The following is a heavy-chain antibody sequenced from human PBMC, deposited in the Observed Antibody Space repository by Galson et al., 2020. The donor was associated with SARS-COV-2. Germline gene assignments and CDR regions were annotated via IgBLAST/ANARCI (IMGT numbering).Heavy chain of an antibody. D-gene: IGHD2-21*02. J-gene: IGHJ5*02. CDR3: ARGPDLAVFGRDGYFDP. CDR2: IWYDGSNK. CDR1: GFTFSSYG. V-gene: IGHV3-33*01. Sequence: GGSLRLSCAASGFTFSSYGMHWVRQAPGKGLEWVAVIWYDGSNKYYADSVKGRFTISRDNSKNTLYLQMSSLRPEDAAVYYCARGPDLAVFGRDGYFDPWGQGTLVTVSS.